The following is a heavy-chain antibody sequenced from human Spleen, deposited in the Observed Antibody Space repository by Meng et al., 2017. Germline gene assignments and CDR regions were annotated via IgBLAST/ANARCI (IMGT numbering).Heavy chain of an antibody. CDR1: GFSFRSFA. Sequence: GGSLRLSCAASGFSFRSFAMHWVRQAPGQRLEWMGWINAGNGNTKYSQKFQGRVTITRDTSASTAYMELSSLRSEDTAVYYCAREGQWLATYYFDYWGQGTLVTVSS. CDR2: INAGNGNT. D-gene: IGHD6-19*01. CDR3: AREGQWLATYYFDY. J-gene: IGHJ4*02. V-gene: IGHV1-3*01.